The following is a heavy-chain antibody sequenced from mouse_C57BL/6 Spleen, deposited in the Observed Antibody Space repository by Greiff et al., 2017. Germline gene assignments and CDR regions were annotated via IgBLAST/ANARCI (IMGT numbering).Heavy chain of an antibody. D-gene: IGHD2-5*01. V-gene: IGHV1-74*01. CDR3: AVEDSNSLFAY. Sequence: QVQLQQPGAELVKPGASVKVSCKASGYTFTSYWMHWVKQRPGQGLEWIGRIHPSDSDTNYNQKFKGKATLTVDKSSSTAYMQLSSLTSADSAVDYCAVEDSNSLFAYWGQGTLVTVSA. CDR2: IHPSDSDT. J-gene: IGHJ3*01. CDR1: GYTFTSYW.